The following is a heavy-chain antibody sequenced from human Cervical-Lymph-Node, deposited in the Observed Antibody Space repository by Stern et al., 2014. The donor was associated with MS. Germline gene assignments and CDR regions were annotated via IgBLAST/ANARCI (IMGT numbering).Heavy chain of an antibody. CDR3: SRDTSL. CDR1: GYSFTTFY. V-gene: IGHV1-46*01. CDR2: IYTNGGNK. J-gene: IGHJ4*02. Sequence: QLVQSGTEVSKPWASVKVSCKASGYSFTTFYIHWVRQAPGPGLEWMGMIYTNGGNKNYTHQFRGRVTMTRDISSTTVYMELRNLTSEDTAIYFCSRDTSLWGQGTLVTVSS.